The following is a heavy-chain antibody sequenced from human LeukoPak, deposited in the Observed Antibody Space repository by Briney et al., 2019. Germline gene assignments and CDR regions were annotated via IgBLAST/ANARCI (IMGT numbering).Heavy chain of an antibody. Sequence: QSGGSLRLSCAASGFTFSSYSMNWVRQAPGKGLEWVSYISSSSSTIYYADSVKGRFTISRDNAKNSLYLQMNSLRAEDTAVYYCARQHRYLDWLLKGMDVWGQGTTVTVSS. CDR2: ISSSSSTI. V-gene: IGHV3-48*04. D-gene: IGHD3-9*01. CDR3: ARQHRYLDWLLKGMDV. J-gene: IGHJ6*02. CDR1: GFTFSSYS.